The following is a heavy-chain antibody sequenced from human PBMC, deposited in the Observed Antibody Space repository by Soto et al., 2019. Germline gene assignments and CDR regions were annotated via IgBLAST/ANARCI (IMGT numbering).Heavy chain of an antibody. CDR1: GFAFSSCG. V-gene: IGHV3-30*18. D-gene: IGHD3-22*01. CDR2: ISYDGYNK. CDR3: AKDLGSSGYYDY. Sequence: GGSLRLSCAASGFAFSSCGMHWVRQAPGKGLEWVAVISYDGYNKYYTDSVKGRFTISRDNSKNTLYLQMSSLSVEDTAVYYCAKDLGSSGYYDYWGQGT. J-gene: IGHJ4*02.